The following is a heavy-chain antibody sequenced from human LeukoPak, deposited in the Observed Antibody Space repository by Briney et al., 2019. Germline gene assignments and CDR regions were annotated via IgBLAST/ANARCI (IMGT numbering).Heavy chain of an antibody. Sequence: ASVKVSCKASGYTFTSYAMHWVRQAPRQRLEWMGWINAGNGNTKYSQKFQGRVTITRDTSASTAYMELSSLRSEDTAVYYCARGGSITIFGVVISLHAFDIWGQGTMVTVSS. CDR3: ARGGSITIFGVVISLHAFDI. CDR2: INAGNGNT. J-gene: IGHJ3*02. D-gene: IGHD3-3*01. CDR1: GYTFTSYA. V-gene: IGHV1-3*01.